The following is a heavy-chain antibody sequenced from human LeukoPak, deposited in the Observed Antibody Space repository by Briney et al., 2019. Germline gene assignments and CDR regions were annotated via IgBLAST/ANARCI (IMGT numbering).Heavy chain of an antibody. D-gene: IGHD4-17*01. V-gene: IGHV3-53*01. J-gene: IGHJ4*02. CDR1: GFTVSSSY. CDR3: ATARRHDYGDYGGAFDN. CDR2: IYSGGST. Sequence: GGSLRLPCVASGFTVSSSYMSWVRQAPGKGLEYVSFIYSGGSTFYADSVKGRFTISRDNSKNTLHLQMNSLRADDTAIYYCATARRHDYGDYGGAFDNWGQGILVTVSS.